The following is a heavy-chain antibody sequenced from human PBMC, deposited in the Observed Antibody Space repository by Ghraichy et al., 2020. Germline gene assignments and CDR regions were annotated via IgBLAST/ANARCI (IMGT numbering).Heavy chain of an antibody. CDR1: GDSIKNYD. V-gene: IGHV4-59*01. CDR2: IYDSRST. J-gene: IGHJ4*02. Sequence: ETLSLTCTVSGDSIKNYDWSWIRQSPGKGLEWIANIYDSRSTNYKTNYNPSLKHRVIMSLDTSRNQISLRLTSLTAAEMAIYYCARELRRAEFDYWGQGTLVTVPS. CDR3: ARELRRAEFDY.